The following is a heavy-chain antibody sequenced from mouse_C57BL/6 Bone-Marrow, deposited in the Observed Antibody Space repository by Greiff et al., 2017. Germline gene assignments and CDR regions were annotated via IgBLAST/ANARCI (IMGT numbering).Heavy chain of an antibody. Sequence: VQLQQSGPELVKPGASVKISCKASGYSFTDYNMNWVKQSNGKSLEWIGVINPNYGTTSYNQKFKGKATITADTSSNTAYLQLSSLTSEDTAVYYCTTVVHYWGQGTTLTVSS. CDR2: INPNYGTT. D-gene: IGHD1-1*01. CDR1: GYSFTDYN. CDR3: TTVVHY. V-gene: IGHV1-39*01. J-gene: IGHJ2*01.